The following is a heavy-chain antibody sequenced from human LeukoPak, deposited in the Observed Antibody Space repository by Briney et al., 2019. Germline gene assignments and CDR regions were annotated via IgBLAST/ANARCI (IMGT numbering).Heavy chain of an antibody. D-gene: IGHD1-26*01. CDR1: GCTFSSYA. CDR3: ARVGSGSYYFVY. CDR2: IIPILGIA. Sequence: SVKVTCKASGCTFSSYAISWVRQAPGQGLEWMGRIIPILGIANYAQKFQGRVTITADKSTSTAYMELSSLRSEDTAVYYCARVGSGSYYFVYWGQGTLVTVSS. V-gene: IGHV1-69*04. J-gene: IGHJ4*02.